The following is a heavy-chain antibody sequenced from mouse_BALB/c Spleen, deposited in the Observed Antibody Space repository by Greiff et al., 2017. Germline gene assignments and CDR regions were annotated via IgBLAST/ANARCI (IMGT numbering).Heavy chain of an antibody. Sequence: EVKLMESGPGLVKPSQSLSLTCTVTGYSITSDYAWNWIRQFPGNKLEWMGYISYSGSTSYNPSLKSRISITRDTSKNQFFLQLNSVTTEDTATYYCAVLLDYWGQGTTLTVSS. J-gene: IGHJ2*01. CDR3: AVLLDY. CDR2: ISYSGST. CDR1: GYSITSDYA. V-gene: IGHV3-2*02.